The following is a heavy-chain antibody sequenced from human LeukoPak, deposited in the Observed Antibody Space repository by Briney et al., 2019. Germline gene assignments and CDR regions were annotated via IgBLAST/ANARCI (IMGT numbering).Heavy chain of an antibody. V-gene: IGHV1-69*04. Sequence: SVKVSCKASGGTFSSYAISWVRQAPGQGLEWMGRIIPILGIANYAQKFQGRVTITADKSTSTVYTELSSLRSEDTAVYYCAAETTVVTPWGQGTLVTVSS. CDR3: AAETTVVTP. CDR1: GGTFSSYA. J-gene: IGHJ5*02. D-gene: IGHD4-17*01. CDR2: IIPILGIA.